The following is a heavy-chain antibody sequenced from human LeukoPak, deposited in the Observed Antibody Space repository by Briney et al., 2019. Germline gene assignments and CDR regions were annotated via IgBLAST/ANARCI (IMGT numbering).Heavy chain of an antibody. V-gene: IGHV3-7*01. CDR3: ADPGVGL. Sequence: GGSLRLSCAASGFTFSSYGMHWVRQAPGKGLEWVANIKQNGSEEVYVDSVKGRFTISRDNTKNSLYLQMNSLRVEDTAVYYCADPGVGLWGQGTLVTVSS. CDR1: GFTFSSYG. J-gene: IGHJ4*02. D-gene: IGHD2-8*01. CDR2: IKQNGSEE.